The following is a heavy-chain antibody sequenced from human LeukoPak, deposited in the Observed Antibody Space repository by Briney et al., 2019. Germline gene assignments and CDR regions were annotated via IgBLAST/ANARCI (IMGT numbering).Heavy chain of an antibody. Sequence: GESLKISSKGSGDSFISSWRGWVRHMPGKGLEWMGVIYPVDSDTRYTPSFQGSVTLSADKSISTAYLQWISLKAPDTAMSYCARQDMVYAPPSRCGQGTLVTVSS. CDR1: GDSFISSW. J-gene: IGHJ4*02. V-gene: IGHV5-51*01. CDR3: ARQDMVYAPPSR. D-gene: IGHD2-8*01. CDR2: IYPVDSDT.